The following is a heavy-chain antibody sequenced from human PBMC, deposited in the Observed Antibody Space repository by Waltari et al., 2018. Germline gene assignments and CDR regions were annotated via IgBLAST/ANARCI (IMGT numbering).Heavy chain of an antibody. CDR1: GGSISSGGYY. D-gene: IGHD3-3*01. CDR2: IYYSGST. J-gene: IGHJ3*02. CDR3: ATPQSISWSGFAAFDI. Sequence: QVQLQESGPGLVKPSQTLSLTCTVSGGSISSGGYYWSWIRQHPGKGLEWIGYIYYSGSTYSNPSLQSRVTISVDTSNNQFSLKLSSVTAADTAVYYCATPQSISWSGFAAFDIWGQGTMVTVSS. V-gene: IGHV4-31*03.